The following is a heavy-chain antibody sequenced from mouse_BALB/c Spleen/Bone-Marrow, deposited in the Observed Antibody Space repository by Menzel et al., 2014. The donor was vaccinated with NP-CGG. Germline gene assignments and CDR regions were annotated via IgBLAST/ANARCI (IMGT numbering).Heavy chain of an antibody. CDR1: GYTFTSYH. J-gene: IGHJ4*01. CDR2: IYPGNVNT. Sequence: QVHVKQSGPELVKPGASVRISCKASGYTFTSYHIHWVKQRPGQGLEWIGWIYPGNVNTKYNEKFKGKATLTADKSSSTAYMQLSSLTSEDSSVYFGARLGRDYAMDYWGQGTSVTVSS. V-gene: IGHV1S56*01. D-gene: IGHD4-1*01. CDR3: ARLGRDYAMDY.